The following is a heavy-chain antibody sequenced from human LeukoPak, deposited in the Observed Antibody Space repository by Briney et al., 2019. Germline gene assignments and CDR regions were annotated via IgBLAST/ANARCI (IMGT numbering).Heavy chain of an antibody. J-gene: IGHJ4*02. Sequence: GGSLRLSCAATGLSVSSNFMSWVRQAPGKGLEWVSVIYGGGSTYYADSVKGRFTISRDTLKNTLYLQMNSLRVEDTAVYYCASWPVGWYGEDSWGQGTLVTVSS. D-gene: IGHD6-19*01. V-gene: IGHV3-53*01. CDR2: IYGGGST. CDR1: GLSVSSNF. CDR3: ASWPVGWYGEDS.